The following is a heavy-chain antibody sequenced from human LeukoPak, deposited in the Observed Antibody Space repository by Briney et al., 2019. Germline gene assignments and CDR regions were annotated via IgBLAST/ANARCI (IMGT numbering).Heavy chain of an antibody. D-gene: IGHD2-15*01. CDR3: AKGGIVVVVAATLDY. Sequence: PGGSLRLSCAASGFTFSSYWMHWVRQAPGKGLVWVSRINSDGSSTSYADSVKGRFTISRDNAKNTLYLQMNSLRAEDTAVYYCAKGGIVVVVAATLDYWGQGTLVTVSS. J-gene: IGHJ4*02. V-gene: IGHV3-74*01. CDR2: INSDGSST. CDR1: GFTFSSYW.